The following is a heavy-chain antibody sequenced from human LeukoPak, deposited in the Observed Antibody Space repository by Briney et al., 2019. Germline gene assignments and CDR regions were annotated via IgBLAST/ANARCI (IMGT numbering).Heavy chain of an antibody. V-gene: IGHV1-2*02. CDR3: AKTRRDGYNCDLDF. CDR2: INPNSGST. J-gene: IGHJ4*02. D-gene: IGHD5-24*01. CDR1: GYSFTGHH. Sequence: ASVKVSCKSSGYSFTGHHIHWVRQAPGQGLEWMGWINPNSGSTNYAQKFQGRVTMTRDTSISTAYMELSRLTSDDTALYYCAKTRRDGYNCDLDFWGQGTLVTVSS.